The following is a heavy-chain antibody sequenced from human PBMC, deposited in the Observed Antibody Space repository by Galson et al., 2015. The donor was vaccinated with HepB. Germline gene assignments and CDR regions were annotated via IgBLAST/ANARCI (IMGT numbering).Heavy chain of an antibody. D-gene: IGHD6-6*01. V-gene: IGHV3-64D*06. CDR1: GFTFSTYT. CDR2: ISNNGGST. CDR3: VKDRYSSSTGYYYGMDV. J-gene: IGHJ6*02. Sequence: SLRLSCAASGFTFSTYTMHWVRQAPGKGLEYVSAISNNGGSTYCADSVQGRFTISRDNSKNTLYLQMSSLRPEDTAMYYCVKDRYSSSTGYYYGMDVWGQGTTVTVSS.